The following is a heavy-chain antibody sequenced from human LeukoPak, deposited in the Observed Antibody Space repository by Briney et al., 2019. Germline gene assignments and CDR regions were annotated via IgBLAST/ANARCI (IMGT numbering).Heavy chain of an antibody. CDR1: GFTFSNAW. D-gene: IGHD6-19*01. CDR3: TTDVTGIAVAGTKTSPDY. CDR2: IKGKTDGGTT. J-gene: IGHJ4*02. Sequence: GGSLRLSCAASGFTFSNAWMSWVRQAPGKGLEWVGRIKGKTDGGTTDYAAPVKGRFTISRDDSKNTLYLQMNSLKTEDTAVYYCTTDVTGIAVAGTKTSPDYWGQGTLVTVSS. V-gene: IGHV3-15*01.